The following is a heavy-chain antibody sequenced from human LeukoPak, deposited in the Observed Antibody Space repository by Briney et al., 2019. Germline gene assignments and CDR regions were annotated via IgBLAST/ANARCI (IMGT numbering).Heavy chain of an antibody. CDR1: GGSISSYY. J-gene: IGHJ5*02. D-gene: IGHD3-3*01. Sequence: SETLSLTCTVSGGSISSYYWSWIWQPPGKGLEWIGYIYYSGSTNYNPSLKSRVTISVDTSKNQFSLKLSSVTAADTAVYYCAREVKGGDFWSGYYSKNNWFDPWGQGTLVTVSS. CDR2: IYYSGST. CDR3: AREVKGGDFWSGYYSKNNWFDP. V-gene: IGHV4-59*01.